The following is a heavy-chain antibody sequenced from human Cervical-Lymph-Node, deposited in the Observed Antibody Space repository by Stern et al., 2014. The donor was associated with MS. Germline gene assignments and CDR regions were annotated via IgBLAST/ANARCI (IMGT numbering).Heavy chain of an antibody. J-gene: IGHJ4*02. CDR1: GYIFTSYA. Sequence: QVQLVQSGSELKKPGASVKVSCKASGYIFTSYAINWVRQAPGQGLEWMGCVITTTGNPMYAQGFRGRFVFSLDTSVSTAYLQSSSLKAEDTAVYYCARGGPFDYWGQGTLVTVSS. CDR2: VITTTGNP. V-gene: IGHV7-4-1*02. CDR3: ARGGPFDY. D-gene: IGHD1-26*01.